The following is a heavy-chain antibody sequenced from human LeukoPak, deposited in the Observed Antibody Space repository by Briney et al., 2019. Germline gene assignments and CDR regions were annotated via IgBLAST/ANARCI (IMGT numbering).Heavy chain of an antibody. CDR3: ARRGGSYRGWFDP. V-gene: IGHV4-34*01. CDR1: GGSISSYY. CDR2: INHSGST. Sequence: SETLSLICTVSGGSISSYYWSWIRQPPGKGLEWIGEINHSGSTNYNPSLKSRVTISVDTSKNQFSLKLSSVTAADTAVYYCARRGGSYRGWFDPWGQGTLVTVSS. D-gene: IGHD1-26*01. J-gene: IGHJ5*02.